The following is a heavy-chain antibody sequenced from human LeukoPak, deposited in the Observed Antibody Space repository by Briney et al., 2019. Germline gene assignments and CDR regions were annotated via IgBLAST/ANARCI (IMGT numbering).Heavy chain of an antibody. V-gene: IGHV3-11*05. Sequence: GGSLRLSCAASGFTFSDYYMSWIRQAPGKGLEWVSYISSSSSYTNYADSVKGRFTISRDNAKNSLYLQMNSLRAEDTAVYYCARVDFLAGYYRGYFDYWGQGTLVTVSS. J-gene: IGHJ4*02. CDR1: GFTFSDYY. CDR2: ISSSSSYT. CDR3: ARVDFLAGYYRGYFDY. D-gene: IGHD3/OR15-3a*01.